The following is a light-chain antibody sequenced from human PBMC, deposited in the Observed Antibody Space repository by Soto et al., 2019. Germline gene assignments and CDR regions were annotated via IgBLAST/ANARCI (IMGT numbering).Light chain of an antibody. V-gene: IGLV2-8*01. CDR1: SSDVGGYNY. J-gene: IGLJ2*01. CDR3: SSYAGSKTLL. CDR2: EVS. Sequence: QSVLTQPPSASGSPGQSVTISCTGTSSDVGGYNYVSWYQQHPGKAPKVMIYEVSKRPSGVPDRFSGSKSGNTASLTVSGLQAEDEADYYCSSYAGSKTLLFGEGTKLTVL.